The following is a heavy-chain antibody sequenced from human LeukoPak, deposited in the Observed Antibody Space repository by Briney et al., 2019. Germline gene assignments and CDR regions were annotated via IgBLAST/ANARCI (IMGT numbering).Heavy chain of an antibody. CDR2: IYYTGNT. Sequence: SETLSLTCTVSGDSITNYFWSWIRQPPGKGLEWIGYIYYTGNTNYKPSLKSRVTISVDTSTNQFSLRLRSVTAADTAVYYCARGRVAYSAYYFDYWGRGSLVTVSS. CDR1: GDSITNYF. J-gene: IGHJ4*02. CDR3: ARGRVAYSAYYFDY. D-gene: IGHD2-15*01. V-gene: IGHV4-59*01.